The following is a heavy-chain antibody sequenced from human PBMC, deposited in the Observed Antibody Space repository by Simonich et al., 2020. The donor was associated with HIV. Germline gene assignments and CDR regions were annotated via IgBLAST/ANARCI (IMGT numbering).Heavy chain of an antibody. Sequence: EVQLVESGGGLVKPGGSLRLSCAASGFTFSSYSMNWVRQAPGKGRGWVSSIMSSSSYMYYADSVKGRFTISRDNAKNSLYLQMNSLRAEDTAVYYCARDGYGSVSSGLFDYWGQGTLVTVSS. CDR1: GFTFSSYS. D-gene: IGHD3-10*01. CDR3: ARDGYGSVSSGLFDY. J-gene: IGHJ4*02. CDR2: IMSSSSYM. V-gene: IGHV3-21*01.